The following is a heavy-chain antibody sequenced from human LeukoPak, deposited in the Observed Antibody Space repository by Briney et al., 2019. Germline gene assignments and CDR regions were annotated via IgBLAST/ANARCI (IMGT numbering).Heavy chain of an antibody. D-gene: IGHD3-10*01. CDR3: VRGQGFGELLLY. CDR1: GGSIIGYY. V-gene: IGHV4-4*07. J-gene: IGHJ4*02. Sequence: SETLSLTCTVSGGSIIGYYWSWIRQPAGKGLEWIGRIYATGTTNYNPSLKSRVTMSLHTSKNQFSLKLSSVTAADTAVYYCVRGQGFGELLLYWGQGTLVTVSS. CDR2: IYATGTT.